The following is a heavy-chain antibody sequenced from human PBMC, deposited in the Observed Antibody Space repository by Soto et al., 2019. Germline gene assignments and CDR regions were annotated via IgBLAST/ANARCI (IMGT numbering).Heavy chain of an antibody. CDR1: GLSFSSHA. CDR3: ANLIPP. V-gene: IGHV3-23*01. J-gene: IGHJ5*02. Sequence: EVQLLESGGGLVQPGGSLRLSCAASGLSFSSHAMSWVRQAPGKGLEWVSSISDSGDSAYYADSVKGRFTISRDNSKDTLSLQMNSLTAEDTAVYYCANLIPPWGQGTLVTVSS. D-gene: IGHD2-21*01. CDR2: ISDSGDSA.